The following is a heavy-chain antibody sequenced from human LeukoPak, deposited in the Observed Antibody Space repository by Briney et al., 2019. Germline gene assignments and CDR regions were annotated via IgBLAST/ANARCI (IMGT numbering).Heavy chain of an antibody. CDR3: AKVIPTRVRAASYYFDF. V-gene: IGHV3-23*01. Sequence: GGSLRLSCAACGFTFSTSVMRWVRQAPGKGLEWVSTISDSGGSTYYADSVKGRFTISRDNSKYTLYLQMNSLGADDTAIYYCAKVIPTRVRAASYYFDFWGQGTLVTVSS. J-gene: IGHJ4*02. CDR2: ISDSGGST. D-gene: IGHD3-10*01. CDR1: GFTFSTSV.